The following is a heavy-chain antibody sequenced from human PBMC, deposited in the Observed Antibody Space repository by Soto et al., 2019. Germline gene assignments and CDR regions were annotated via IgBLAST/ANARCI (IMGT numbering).Heavy chain of an antibody. J-gene: IGHJ4*02. V-gene: IGHV3-74*01. Sequence: EVQLVESGGDSVQPGGSLRLSCAASGFTFSSYWMHWVRQAPGKGLAWVSRINLDGSSTTYADSVKGRFTISRDNAKNTLYLQMSSLRADDTAVYYCARGLTLYYYASSGPDYWGQGTLVTVSS. CDR3: ARGLTLYYYASSGPDY. CDR2: INLDGSST. D-gene: IGHD3-22*01. CDR1: GFTFSSYW.